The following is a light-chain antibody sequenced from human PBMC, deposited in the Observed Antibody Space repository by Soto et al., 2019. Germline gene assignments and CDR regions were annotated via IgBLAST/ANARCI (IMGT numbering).Light chain of an antibody. J-gene: IGKJ2*01. V-gene: IGKV3-15*01. CDR1: QSVSSI. Sequence: EIVMTQAPATLSVSPGERATLSCRASQSVSSILAWYQQKPGQAPRLLIYGASTRATGIPARFSGSGSGTEFTLTISSLQSEDFAVYYCQPYNNWPPYTFGQGTKLEIK. CDR2: GAS. CDR3: QPYNNWPPYT.